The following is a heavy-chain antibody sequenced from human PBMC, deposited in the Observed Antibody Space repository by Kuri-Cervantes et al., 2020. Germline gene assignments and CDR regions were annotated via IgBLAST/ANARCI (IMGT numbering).Heavy chain of an antibody. Sequence: LRLSCTVSGGSISSGGYYWSWIRQHPGKGLEWIGYIYYSGSTYYNPSLKSRVTISVDTSKNQFSLKLSSVTAADTAVYYCARGRLYYYGSGTLDYWGQGTLVTVSS. CDR3: ARGRLYYYGSGTLDY. D-gene: IGHD3-10*01. V-gene: IGHV4-31*02. CDR1: GGSISSGGYY. J-gene: IGHJ4*02. CDR2: IYYSGST.